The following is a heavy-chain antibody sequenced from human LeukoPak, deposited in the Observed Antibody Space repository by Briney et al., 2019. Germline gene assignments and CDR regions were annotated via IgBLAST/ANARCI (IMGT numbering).Heavy chain of an antibody. CDR2: ISGSGGST. J-gene: IGHJ4*02. D-gene: IGHD3-22*01. CDR3: AKDRAKVVVMYYFDY. Sequence: GGSLRLSCAASGFTFSSYAMSWVRQAPGKGLEWVPAISGSGGSTYYADSVKGRFTISRDNSKNTLYLQMNSLRAEDTAVYYCAKDRAKVVVMYYFDYWGQGTLVTVSS. V-gene: IGHV3-23*01. CDR1: GFTFSSYA.